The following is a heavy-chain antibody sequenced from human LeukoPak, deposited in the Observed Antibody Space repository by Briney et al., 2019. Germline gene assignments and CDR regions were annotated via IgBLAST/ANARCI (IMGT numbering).Heavy chain of an antibody. CDR3: AREQLDSVVVPAANSLDY. J-gene: IGHJ4*02. D-gene: IGHD2-2*01. V-gene: IGHV3-48*03. CDR1: GFAFNRYH. CDR2: ISRSSSTI. Sequence: GGSLRLSCAASGFAFNRYHMNWVRQAPGKGLEWGGYISRSSSTIYHADSVKGRFTISRDNAKNSLFLQMNSLRAEDTAVYYCAREQLDSVVVPAANSLDYWGQGTLVSVSS.